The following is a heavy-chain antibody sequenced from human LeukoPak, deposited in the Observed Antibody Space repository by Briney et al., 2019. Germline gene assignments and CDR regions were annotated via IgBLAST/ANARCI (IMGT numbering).Heavy chain of an antibody. J-gene: IGHJ4*02. CDR3: ARGTLAATHVDY. CDR1: GFTFSSYS. CDR2: ISSSSSYI. Sequence: PGGSLRLSCAASGFTFSSYSMNWVRQAPGKGLEWVSSISSSSSYIYYADSVKGRFTISRDNSKNTLYLQMNSLRAEDTAVYYCARGTLAATHVDYWGQGTLVTVSS. V-gene: IGHV3-21*04. D-gene: IGHD2-15*01.